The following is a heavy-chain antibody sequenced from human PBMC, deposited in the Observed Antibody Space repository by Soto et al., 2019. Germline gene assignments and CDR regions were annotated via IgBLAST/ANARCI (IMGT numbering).Heavy chain of an antibody. CDR1: GFNFSNYA. V-gene: IGHV3-21*01. CDR3: AKDRGRGSPVSGGLDV. Sequence: KAGGSLRLSCAASGFNFSNYALNWVRQAPGKGLEWVSFISSSSYTYYSDSVKGRFTISRDNAKNSLYLQMNSLRAEDTAVYYCAKDRGRGSPVSGGLDVWGQGTTVTVSS. J-gene: IGHJ6*02. D-gene: IGHD3-10*01. CDR2: ISSSSYT.